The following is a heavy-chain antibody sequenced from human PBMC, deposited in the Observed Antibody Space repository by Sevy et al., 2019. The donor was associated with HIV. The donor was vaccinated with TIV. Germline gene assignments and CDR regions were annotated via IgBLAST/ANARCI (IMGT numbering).Heavy chain of an antibody. CDR3: ARGKQQLVRGGYYFDY. Sequence: GGSLRLSCAASGFTVSSNYMSWVRQAPGKGLEWVSVIYSGGSTYYADSVKDRFTISRDNSKNTLYLQMNSLRAEDTAVYYCARGKQQLVRGGYYFDYWGQGTLVTVSS. J-gene: IGHJ4*02. D-gene: IGHD6-13*01. CDR1: GFTVSSNY. CDR2: IYSGGST. V-gene: IGHV3-53*01.